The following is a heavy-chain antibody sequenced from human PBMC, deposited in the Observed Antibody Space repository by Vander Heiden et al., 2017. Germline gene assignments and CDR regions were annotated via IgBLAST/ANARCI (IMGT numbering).Heavy chain of an antibody. CDR1: GFTFSDYY. V-gene: IGHV3-11*01. Sequence: QVQLVESGGGLVKPGGSLRLSCAASGFTFSDYYMSWIRQAPGKGLEWVSYISSSGSTIYYADSVKGRVTISRDNAKNSLYLQMNSLRAEETAVYYCARDGVIQLWLEYYYGMDVWGQGTTVTVSS. CDR2: ISSSGSTI. D-gene: IGHD5-18*01. CDR3: ARDGVIQLWLEYYYGMDV. J-gene: IGHJ6*02.